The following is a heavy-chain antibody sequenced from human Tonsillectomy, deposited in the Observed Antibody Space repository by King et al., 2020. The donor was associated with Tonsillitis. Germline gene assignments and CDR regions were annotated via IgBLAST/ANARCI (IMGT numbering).Heavy chain of an antibody. CDR1: GFTFSTHA. Sequence: VQLVESGGGLLQPGGSLRLSCAASGFTFSTHAMSWVRQSPGQGLEWVSSISGSGRSTYYADSVKGRFTISRDNSKNTLYLQMNSLRAEDTALYYCAIASQYYDDVWGSIPGYYFDYWGQGTLVTVSS. CDR2: ISGSGRST. J-gene: IGHJ4*02. D-gene: IGHD3-16*01. V-gene: IGHV3-23*04. CDR3: AIASQYYDDVWGSIPGYYFDY.